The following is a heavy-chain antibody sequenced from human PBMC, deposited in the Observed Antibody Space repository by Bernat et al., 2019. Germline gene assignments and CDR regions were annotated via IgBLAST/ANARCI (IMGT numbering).Heavy chain of an antibody. CDR1: GGSFSGYY. J-gene: IGHJ5*02. CDR3: ARGRPLYCSGGSCYSRWFDP. CDR2: IKHSGST. V-gene: IGHV4-34*01. Sequence: QVQLQQWGAGLLKPSETLSLTCAVYGGSFSGYYWSWIRQPPGKGLEWIGEIKHSGSTNYNPSLKSRVTISVDTSKNQFSLKLSSVTAADTAVYYCARGRPLYCSGGSCYSRWFDPWGQGTLVTVSS. D-gene: IGHD2-15*01.